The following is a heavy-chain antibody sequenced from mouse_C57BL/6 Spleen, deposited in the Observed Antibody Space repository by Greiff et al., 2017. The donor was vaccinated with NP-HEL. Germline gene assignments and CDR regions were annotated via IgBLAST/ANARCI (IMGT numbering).Heavy chain of an antibody. V-gene: IGHV1-69*01. J-gene: IGHJ4*01. Sequence: QVQLQQPGAELVMPGASVKLSCKASGYTFTSYWMHWVKQRPGQGLEWIGEIDPSDSYTNYNQKFKGKSTLTVDKSSSTAYMQLSSLTSEDSAVYYCARRPYSNRDAMDYWGQGTSVTVSS. CDR1: GYTFTSYW. D-gene: IGHD2-5*01. CDR2: IDPSDSYT. CDR3: ARRPYSNRDAMDY.